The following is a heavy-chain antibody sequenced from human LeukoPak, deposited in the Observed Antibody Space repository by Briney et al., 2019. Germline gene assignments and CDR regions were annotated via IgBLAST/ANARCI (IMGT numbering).Heavy chain of an antibody. Sequence: ASVKVSCKASGYTFTGYYMHWVRQAPGQGLEWMGWISAYNGNTNYAQKLQGRVTMTTDTSTSTAYMELRSLRSDDTAVYYCARDDSLELADVYYYYYMDVWGKGTTVTVSS. V-gene: IGHV1-18*04. D-gene: IGHD1-7*01. CDR2: ISAYNGNT. J-gene: IGHJ6*03. CDR3: ARDDSLELADVYYYYYMDV. CDR1: GYTFTGYY.